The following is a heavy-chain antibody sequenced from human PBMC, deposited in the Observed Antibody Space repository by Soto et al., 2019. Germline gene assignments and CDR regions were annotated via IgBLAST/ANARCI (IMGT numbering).Heavy chain of an antibody. D-gene: IGHD2-15*01. CDR3: ARAASTLGYCSGCSCSLRY. Sequence: QVQLVESGGSVVQPGRSLRLSCAASEFSFSSYAMHWVRQAPDKGLEWVAVISYDGSNKYYADSVKGRFTISRDKSKNTLYLQMNSLRAEDTAVYYCARAASTLGYCSGCSCSLRYWGQGTLVTVSS. CDR1: EFSFSSYA. CDR2: ISYDGSNK. V-gene: IGHV3-30-3*01. J-gene: IGHJ4*02.